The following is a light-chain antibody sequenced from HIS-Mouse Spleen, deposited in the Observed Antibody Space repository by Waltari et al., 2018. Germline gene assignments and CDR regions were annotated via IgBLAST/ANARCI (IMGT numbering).Light chain of an antibody. CDR1: QSVSSN. J-gene: IGKJ1*01. CDR2: GAS. Sequence: ELVMTQSPATLSVSPGERAPLPCRASQSVSSNLAWYQQKPGQAPRLLIYGASTRATGIPARFSGSGSGTEFTLTISSMQSEDFAVYYCQQYNNWWTFGQGTKVEIK. CDR3: QQYNNWWT. V-gene: IGKV3-15*01.